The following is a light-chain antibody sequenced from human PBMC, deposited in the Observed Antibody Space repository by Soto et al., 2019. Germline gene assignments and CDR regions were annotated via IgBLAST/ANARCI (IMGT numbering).Light chain of an antibody. Sequence: QSALTQPPSASGSPGQSVTISCTGTSSDVGGYNYVSWYRQHPGKAPKLMIYEVFKRPSGAPDRFSGSKSGNTASLTVSGLQAEDEADYYCSSYAGSNNFDVFGTGTKVTVL. V-gene: IGLV2-8*01. CDR3: SSYAGSNNFDV. CDR1: SSDVGGYNY. CDR2: EVF. J-gene: IGLJ1*01.